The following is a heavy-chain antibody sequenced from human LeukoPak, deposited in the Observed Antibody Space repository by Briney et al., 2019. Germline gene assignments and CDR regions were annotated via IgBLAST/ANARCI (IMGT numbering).Heavy chain of an antibody. CDR1: GYTFTSYD. D-gene: IGHD2-21*02. V-gene: IGHV1-8*01. Sequence: ASVKVSCKASGYTFTSYDINWVRQATGQGLEWMGWMNPNSGNTGYAQKFQGRVTMTRNTSISTAYMELSSLRSEDTAVYYCARDSAYCGGDCYPYYFDYWGQGTLVTVSS. CDR2: MNPNSGNT. J-gene: IGHJ4*02. CDR3: ARDSAYCGGDCYPYYFDY.